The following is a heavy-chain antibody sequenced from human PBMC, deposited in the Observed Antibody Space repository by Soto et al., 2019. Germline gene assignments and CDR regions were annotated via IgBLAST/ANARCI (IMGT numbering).Heavy chain of an antibody. J-gene: IGHJ4*02. V-gene: IGHV3-23*01. CDR2: ISGSGGST. Sequence: GGSLRLSCAASGFTFSSYAMSWVRQAPGKGLEWVSAISGSGGSTYYADSVKGRFTISRDNSKNTLYLQMNSLRAEDTAVYYCAKAEYSSSSGYDNAFDYWGQGTLVTVSS. CDR1: GFTFSSYA. D-gene: IGHD6-6*01. CDR3: AKAEYSSSSGYDNAFDY.